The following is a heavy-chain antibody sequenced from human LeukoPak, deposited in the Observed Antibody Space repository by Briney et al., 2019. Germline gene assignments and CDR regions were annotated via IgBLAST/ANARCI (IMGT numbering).Heavy chain of an antibody. CDR2: ISSSGSTI. V-gene: IGHV3-48*03. D-gene: IGHD2-15*01. J-gene: IGHJ6*02. CDR1: GFTFSSYE. Sequence: GGSLRLSCAASGFTFSSYEMNWVRQAPGKGLEWVSYISSSGSTIYYADSVKGRFTISRDNAKNSLYLQMNSLRAEDTAVYYCAGTRISHYYYYGMDVWGQGTTVTVSS. CDR3: AGTRISHYYYYGMDV.